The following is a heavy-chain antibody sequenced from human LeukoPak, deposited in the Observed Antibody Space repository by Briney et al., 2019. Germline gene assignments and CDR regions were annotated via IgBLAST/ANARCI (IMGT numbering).Heavy chain of an antibody. CDR1: GGSISSSSYY. D-gene: IGHD3-22*01. Sequence: SETLSLTCTVSGGSISSSSYYWGWVRQPPGKGLEWIGSIYYSGSTYYNPSLKSRVTISVDTSKNQFSLKLSSVTAADTAVYYCARDWGSSGYPDYWGQGTLVTVSS. J-gene: IGHJ4*02. CDR3: ARDWGSSGYPDY. CDR2: IYYSGST. V-gene: IGHV4-39*02.